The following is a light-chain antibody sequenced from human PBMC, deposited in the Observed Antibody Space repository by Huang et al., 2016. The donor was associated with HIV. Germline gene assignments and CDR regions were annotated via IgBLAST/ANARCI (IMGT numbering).Light chain of an antibody. J-gene: IGKJ1*01. CDR2: DAS. V-gene: IGKV3-15*01. CDR1: QSVSTN. Sequence: EIVMTQSPATLSVSPGERATLSCRASQSVSTNLAWFQQSPGRAPRLLIYDASTRPVAVPARFSGSGSGTEFTLTISGLQSEDFAVYYCHQYNNWPPTWTFGQGTKVEVK. CDR3: HQYNNWPPTWT.